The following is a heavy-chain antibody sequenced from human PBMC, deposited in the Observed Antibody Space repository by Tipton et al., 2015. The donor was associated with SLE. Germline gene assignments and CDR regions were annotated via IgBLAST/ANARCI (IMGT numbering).Heavy chain of an antibody. V-gene: IGHV1-18*01. CDR3: ARVALSGYSYGLYYFDY. D-gene: IGHD5-18*01. CDR2: ISAYNGNT. CDR1: GYTFTSYG. J-gene: IGHJ4*02. Sequence: QVQLVQSGPEVKKPGASVKVSCKASGYTFTSYGISWVRQAPGQGLEWMGWISAYNGNTNYAQKLQGRVTMTTDTSTSTAYMELRSLRSDDTAVYYCARVALSGYSYGLYYFDYWGQGTLVTVSS.